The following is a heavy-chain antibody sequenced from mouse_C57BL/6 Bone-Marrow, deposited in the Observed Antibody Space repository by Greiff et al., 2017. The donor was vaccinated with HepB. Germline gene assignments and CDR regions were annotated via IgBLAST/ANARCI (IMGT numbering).Heavy chain of an antibody. CDR3: ARSSIYYYGSSWYFDV. Sequence: QVQLQQPGAELVKPGASVKLSCKASGYTFTSYWMQWVKQRPGQGLEWIGEIDPSDSYTNYNQKFKGKATLTVDTSSSTAYMQLSSLTSEDSAVYYCARSSIYYYGSSWYFDVWGTGTTVTVSS. D-gene: IGHD1-1*01. CDR1: GYTFTSYW. CDR2: IDPSDSYT. V-gene: IGHV1-50*01. J-gene: IGHJ1*03.